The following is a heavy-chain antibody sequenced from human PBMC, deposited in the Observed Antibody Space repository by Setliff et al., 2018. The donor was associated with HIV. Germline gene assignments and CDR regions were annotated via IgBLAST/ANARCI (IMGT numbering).Heavy chain of an antibody. D-gene: IGHD3-9*01. CDR3: ARAFYGISAGYYYFDA. Sequence: ASETLSLTCTVSGGSISSTSHYWTWIRQPAEKGLEWLGRIFTSGSASYNPSLESRVTFSVDTSKNQFALKLTSVTAADTAVYYCARAFYGISAGYYYFDAWGQGALVTVSS. CDR2: IFTSGSA. CDR1: GGSISSTSHY. V-gene: IGHV4-61*02. J-gene: IGHJ4*02.